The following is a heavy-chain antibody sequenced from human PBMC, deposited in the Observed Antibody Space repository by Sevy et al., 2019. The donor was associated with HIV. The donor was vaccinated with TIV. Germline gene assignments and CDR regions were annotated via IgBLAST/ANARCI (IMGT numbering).Heavy chain of an antibody. Sequence: ASVKVSCKASGYTFTNYYIHWVRQAPGQGLGWMGGGNPLSGAAKSAQKFQDKVTMTRDTSIATAYMELNYLISDDTAVYYCASPLGGVVVTYWGQGTLVTVSS. J-gene: IGHJ4*02. CDR3: ASPLGGVVVTY. V-gene: IGHV1-2*02. CDR1: GYTFTNYY. CDR2: GNPLSGAA. D-gene: IGHD3-22*01.